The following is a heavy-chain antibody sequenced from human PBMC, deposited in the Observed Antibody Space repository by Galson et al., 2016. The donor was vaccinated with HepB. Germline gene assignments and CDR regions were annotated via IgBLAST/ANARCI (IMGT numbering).Heavy chain of an antibody. CDR2: ISSSTYI. Sequence: SLRLSCAASGFTFSNYSLNWVRQAPGKGLEWVSSISSSTYIYYADSVKGRFTISRDNAKNSLYLQMSSLRAEDTAVYYCAREGLGDGYNSSNYYSSYMDVWGKGTTVTVSS. V-gene: IGHV3-21*01. CDR3: AREGLGDGYNSSNYYSSYMDV. CDR1: GFTFSNYS. J-gene: IGHJ6*03. D-gene: IGHD5-24*01.